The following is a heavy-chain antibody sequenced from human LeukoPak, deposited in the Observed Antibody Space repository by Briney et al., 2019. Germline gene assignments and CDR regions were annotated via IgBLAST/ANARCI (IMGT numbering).Heavy chain of an antibody. Sequence: PSETLSLTCTVSGGSVSSGSYYWSWIRQPPGKGLEWIGNIFYSGSTNYNPSLKSRVTISLDTSKNQFSLKLSSVTTADTAVYYCGRELCSGGSCGKFDYWGQGTLVTVSS. CDR1: GGSVSSGSYY. CDR2: IFYSGST. D-gene: IGHD2-15*01. V-gene: IGHV4-61*01. J-gene: IGHJ4*02. CDR3: GRELCSGGSCGKFDY.